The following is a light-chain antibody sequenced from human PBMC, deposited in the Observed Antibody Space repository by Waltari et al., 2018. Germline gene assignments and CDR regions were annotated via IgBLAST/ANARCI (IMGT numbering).Light chain of an antibody. CDR3: NSRDSSGNPYV. J-gene: IGLJ1*01. V-gene: IGLV3-19*01. CDR2: GKN. CDR1: SLRSYY. Sequence: SSELTQDPAVSVALGQTVRITCQGDSLRSYYASWYQQKPGQAPVLVIYGKNNRPSGIPDGFSGSSSGNPASLTITGAQAEDEADYYCNSRDSSGNPYVFGTGTKVTVL.